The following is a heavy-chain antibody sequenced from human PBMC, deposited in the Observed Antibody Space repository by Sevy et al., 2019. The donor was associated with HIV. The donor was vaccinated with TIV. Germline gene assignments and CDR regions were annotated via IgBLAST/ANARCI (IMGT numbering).Heavy chain of an antibody. D-gene: IGHD3-16*01. CDR2: ISYDGRNNK. CDR1: GFRFSDYS. CDR3: ARDRGEILHSAFDY. J-gene: IGHJ4*02. Sequence: GGFLRLSCAASGFRFSDYSMHWVRQAPGKGLEWVAVISYDGRNNKYNVDSVKGRFTISRDNSMNTLFLQMNSLRAEDSAIYYCARDRGEILHSAFDYWGQGTLVTVSS. V-gene: IGHV3-30*14.